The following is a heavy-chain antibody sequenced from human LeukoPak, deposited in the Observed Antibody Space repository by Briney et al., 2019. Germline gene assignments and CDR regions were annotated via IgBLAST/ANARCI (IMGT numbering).Heavy chain of an antibody. D-gene: IGHD2-8*01. Sequence: PGGSLRLSCAASGFTFDDYTMHWVRRAPGKGLEWVSLISWDGGSTYYADSVKGRFTISRDNSKNSLYLQMNSLRTEDTALYYCAKDICRYGVCYTNYYYGMDVWGQGTTVTVSS. CDR3: AKDICRYGVCYTNYYYGMDV. V-gene: IGHV3-43*01. CDR2: ISWDGGST. CDR1: GFTFDDYT. J-gene: IGHJ6*02.